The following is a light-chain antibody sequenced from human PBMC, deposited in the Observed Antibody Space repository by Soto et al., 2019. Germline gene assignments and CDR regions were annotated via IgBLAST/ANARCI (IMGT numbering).Light chain of an antibody. CDR3: QQYETSPWT. J-gene: IGKJ1*01. Sequence: DIVLTQSPGTLSLSPGERATLSCRASRSVSSTYLAWYQQKPGQAPRLLIYGASSRATGIPDRFSGSRSGTDFTLTISRLEPEDFAVYYCQQYETSPWTFGHGTKVEIK. CDR1: RSVSSTY. CDR2: GAS. V-gene: IGKV3-20*01.